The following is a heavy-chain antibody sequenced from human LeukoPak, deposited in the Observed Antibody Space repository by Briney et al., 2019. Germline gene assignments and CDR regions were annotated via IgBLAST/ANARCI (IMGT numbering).Heavy chain of an antibody. CDR2: INGDGSDT. CDR3: ARDQLSYCDGDCP. J-gene: IGHJ5*02. Sequence: GGSLRLSCAASEFMFSYYAMNWVRQAPGKGPEWVSHINGDGSDTGYADSVKGRFTISRDNRKNTVYLQMNSLRAEDTAVYYCARDQLSYCDGDCPWGQGTLVTVSS. D-gene: IGHD2-21*02. V-gene: IGHV3-74*01. CDR1: EFMFSYYA.